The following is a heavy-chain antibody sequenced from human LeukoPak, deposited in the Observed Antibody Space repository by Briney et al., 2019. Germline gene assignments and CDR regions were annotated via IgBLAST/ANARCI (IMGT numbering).Heavy chain of an antibody. V-gene: IGHV5-51*01. CDR1: GYSFTSYW. D-gene: IGHD6-13*01. CDR3: ARGYRRSLFDY. J-gene: IGHJ4*02. Sequence: GESLKISCKASGYSFTSYWIAWVRQMPGKGLEWMGIIYPGDSDTRYSPSFQGQVTISADKSISIAYLQWSSLKASDTAMYYCARGYRRSLFDYWGQGTLVTVSS. CDR2: IYPGDSDT.